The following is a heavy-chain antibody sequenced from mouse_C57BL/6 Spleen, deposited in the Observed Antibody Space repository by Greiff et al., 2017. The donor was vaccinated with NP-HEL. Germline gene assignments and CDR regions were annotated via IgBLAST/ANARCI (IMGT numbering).Heavy chain of an antibody. CDR2: ISDGGSYT. CDR1: GFTFSSYA. J-gene: IGHJ3*01. CDR3: ARAVITTVVPSY. D-gene: IGHD1-1*01. Sequence: EVKLQESGGGLVKPGGSLKLSCAASGFTFSSYAMSWVRQTPEKRLEWVATISDGGSYTYYPDNVKGRFTISRDNAKNNLYLQMSHLKSEDTAMYYCARAVITTVVPSYWGQGTLVTVSA. V-gene: IGHV5-4*03.